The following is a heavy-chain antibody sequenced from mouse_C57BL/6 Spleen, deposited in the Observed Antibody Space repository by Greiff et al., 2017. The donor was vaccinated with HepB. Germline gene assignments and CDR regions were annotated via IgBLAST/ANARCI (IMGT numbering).Heavy chain of an antibody. CDR1: GYSITSGYY. Sequence: EVKLQESGPGLVKPSQSLSLTCSVTGYSITSGYYWNWIRQFPGNKLEWMGYISYDGSNNYNPSLKNRISITRDTAKNQFFLKLNSVTTEDTATYYCAREGYYEAAMDYWGQGTSVTVSS. D-gene: IGHD2-3*01. V-gene: IGHV3-6*01. CDR2: ISYDGSN. J-gene: IGHJ4*01. CDR3: AREGYYEAAMDY.